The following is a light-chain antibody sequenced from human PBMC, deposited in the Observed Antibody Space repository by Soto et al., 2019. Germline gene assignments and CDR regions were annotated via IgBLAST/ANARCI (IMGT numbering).Light chain of an antibody. CDR3: QQSHSTLSVT. Sequence: DIQMTQSPSSLSASVGDRVTITCRASESINKYLNWYQQKPGRAPRLLIYAAASLQGGVPSRFSGSGSGTDFNLTICSLQPEDFATYYCQQSHSTLSVTFGGGTKVEI. CDR1: ESINKY. V-gene: IGKV1-39*01. J-gene: IGKJ4*01. CDR2: AAA.